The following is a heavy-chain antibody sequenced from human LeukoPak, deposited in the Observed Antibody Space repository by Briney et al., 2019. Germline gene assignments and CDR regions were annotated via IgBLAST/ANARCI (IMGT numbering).Heavy chain of an antibody. Sequence: SETLSLTCSVSGDSISSGGFYWNWIRRHPGKGLEWIGYIYYTGSTYYNPSLKSRVTISVDTPKNQFSLKLTSVTAADTAVYYCARTPYYYDSSGYYCDSWGQGTLVTVSS. D-gene: IGHD3-22*01. CDR1: GDSISSGGFY. V-gene: IGHV4-31*03. CDR2: IYYTGST. J-gene: IGHJ5*01. CDR3: ARTPYYYDSSGYYCDS.